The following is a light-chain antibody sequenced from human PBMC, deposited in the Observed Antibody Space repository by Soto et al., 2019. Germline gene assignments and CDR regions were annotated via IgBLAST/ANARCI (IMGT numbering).Light chain of an antibody. CDR1: QSVSSF. CDR2: GAS. J-gene: IGKJ1*01. Sequence: DIVLTQSPGTLYLSPGERATLSCRASQSVSSFLAWYQQKVGQAPRILIYGASSRATGITDRSSGSGSGTDFTLTTSRLDPEVFAVYYCHQYGSSPWTFGQGTKVEI. CDR3: HQYGSSPWT. V-gene: IGKV3-20*01.